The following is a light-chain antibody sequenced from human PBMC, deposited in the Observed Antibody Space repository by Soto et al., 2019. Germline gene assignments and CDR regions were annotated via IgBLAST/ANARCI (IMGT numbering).Light chain of an antibody. V-gene: IGKV1-39*01. CDR1: QSITNS. CDR2: AAS. Sequence: DIQMTQSPSSLSASVGDRVTITCRASQSITNSLNWYQHKPGKAPTLVVYAASSLQSGVPSRFSGSGSGTDFALTISSLQPEDFATYLCQQGHSMPFTFGPGTKVDIK. CDR3: QQGHSMPFT. J-gene: IGKJ3*01.